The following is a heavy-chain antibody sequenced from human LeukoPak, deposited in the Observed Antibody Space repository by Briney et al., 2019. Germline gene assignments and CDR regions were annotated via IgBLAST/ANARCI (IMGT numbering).Heavy chain of an antibody. CDR3: ARVWYDWGPFDY. V-gene: IGHV3-74*01. J-gene: IGHJ4*02. D-gene: IGHD3-16*01. CDR1: GFTFSSYW. CDR2: INSDGSST. Sequence: GGSLRLSCAASGFTFSSYWMHWVRHAPGKGLVWVSRINSDGSSTSYADFVKGRFTISRDNAKNTLYLQMNSLRAEDTAVYYCARVWYDWGPFDYWGQGTLVTVSS.